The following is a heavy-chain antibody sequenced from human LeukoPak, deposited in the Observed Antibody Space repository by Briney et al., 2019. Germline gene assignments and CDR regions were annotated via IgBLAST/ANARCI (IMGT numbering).Heavy chain of an antibody. V-gene: IGHV4-30-2*01. CDR3: ARLNLLAGGPDY. D-gene: IGHD6-19*01. CDR1: GGSISSGGYS. CDR2: IYDSGST. J-gene: IGHJ4*02. Sequence: KPSETLSLTCAVSGGSISSGGYSWSWIRQPPGKGLEWIGYIYDSGSTYYNPSLKSRVTISVDTSKNQFSLKLSSVTAADTAVYYCARLNLLAGGPDYWGQGTLVTVSS.